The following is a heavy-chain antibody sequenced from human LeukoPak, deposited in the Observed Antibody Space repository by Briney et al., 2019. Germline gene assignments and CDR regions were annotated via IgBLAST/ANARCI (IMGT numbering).Heavy chain of an antibody. D-gene: IGHD3-10*01. CDR1: GGSISSYY. CDR2: IYYSGST. CDR3: ARYGSGSYSFGMDV. J-gene: IGHJ6*02. Sequence: SSETLSLTCPVSGGSISSYYWGWIRQPPGKGLEWIGYIYYSGSTNYNPSLKSRVTISVDTSKNQFSLKLSSVTAADTAVYYCARYGSGSYSFGMDVWGQGTTVTVSS. V-gene: IGHV4-59*08.